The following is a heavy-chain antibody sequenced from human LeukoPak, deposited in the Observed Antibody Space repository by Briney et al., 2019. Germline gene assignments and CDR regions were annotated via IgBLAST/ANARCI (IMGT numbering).Heavy chain of an antibody. D-gene: IGHD6-13*01. V-gene: IGHV3-7*05. Sequence: PGGSLRLSCTASTLTLNNYWMSWVRQARGKGLEWGANIKQDGSEKYHVDSVKGRFTISRDNAKNSLYLQMNSLRAEDTAVYYCASRAGYTGSWSAFDYWGQGTLVTVSS. CDR1: TLTLNNYW. CDR3: ASRAGYTGSWSAFDY. CDR2: IKQDGSEK. J-gene: IGHJ4*02.